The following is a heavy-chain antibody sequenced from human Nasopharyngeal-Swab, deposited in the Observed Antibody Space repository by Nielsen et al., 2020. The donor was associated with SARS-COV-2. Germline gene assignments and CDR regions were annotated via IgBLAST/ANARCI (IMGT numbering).Heavy chain of an antibody. Sequence: GESLKISYAASGFTFSNAWMSWVRQAPGKGLEWVGRIKSKTDGGTTDYAAPVKGRFTISRDDSKNTLYLQMNSLKTEDTAVYYCTTDFPGFQWELLLDAFDIWGQGTMVTVSS. J-gene: IGHJ3*02. CDR3: TTDFPGFQWELLLDAFDI. CDR2: IKSKTDGGTT. D-gene: IGHD1-26*01. CDR1: GFTFSNAW. V-gene: IGHV3-15*01.